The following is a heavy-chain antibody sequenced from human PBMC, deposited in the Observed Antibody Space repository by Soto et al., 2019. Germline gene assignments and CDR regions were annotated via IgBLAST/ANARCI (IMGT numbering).Heavy chain of an antibody. Sequence: PSETLSLTCTVSGGSISSGDYYWSWIRQPPGKGLEWIGYIYYSGSTYYNPSLKSRVTISVDTSKNQFSLKLSSVTAADTAVYYCAREQYYDILTGYYARWFDPWGQGTLVTVSS. J-gene: IGHJ5*02. V-gene: IGHV4-30-4*01. D-gene: IGHD3-9*01. CDR2: IYYSGST. CDR1: GGSISSGDYY. CDR3: AREQYYDILTGYYARWFDP.